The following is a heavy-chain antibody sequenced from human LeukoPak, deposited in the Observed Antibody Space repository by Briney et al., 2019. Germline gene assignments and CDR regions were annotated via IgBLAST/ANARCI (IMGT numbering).Heavy chain of an antibody. D-gene: IGHD1-26*01. Sequence: GGSLRLSCAASGFTFSNSAMSWVRQAPGKGLEWVSTISGSGGSTYYADSVKGRFTISRDNSKNTLYLQMKSLRAEDTAVYYCAKDGKVGVVLDYWGQGTLVTVSS. J-gene: IGHJ4*02. CDR1: GFTFSNSA. CDR3: AKDGKVGVVLDY. V-gene: IGHV3-23*01. CDR2: ISGSGGST.